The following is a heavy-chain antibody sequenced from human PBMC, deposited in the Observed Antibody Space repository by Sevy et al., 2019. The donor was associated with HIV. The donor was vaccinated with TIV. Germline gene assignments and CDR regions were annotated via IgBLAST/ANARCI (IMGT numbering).Heavy chain of an antibody. CDR2: ISSGGSTI. CDR3: ARGVEYCSGGSCYREGGGYYGMDV. Sequence: GGSLRLSCAASGFTFSDYYMSWIRQAPGKGLEWVSDISSGGSTIYYADSVKGRFTISRDNSKNSLYLQMNSLRAEDTAVYDWARGVEYCSGGSCYREGGGYYGMDVWGQGTTVTVSS. J-gene: IGHJ6*02. CDR1: GFTFSDYY. V-gene: IGHV3-11*01. D-gene: IGHD2-15*01.